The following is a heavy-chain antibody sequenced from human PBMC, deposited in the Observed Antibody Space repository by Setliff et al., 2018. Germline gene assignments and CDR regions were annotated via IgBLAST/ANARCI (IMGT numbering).Heavy chain of an antibody. CDR1: GGSISSYY. J-gene: IGHJ4*02. CDR2: IYYSGST. Sequence: NPSETLSLTCTVSGGSISSYYWGWIRQPPGKGLEWIGSIYYSGSTYYNPSLKSRVTISVDTSKNQFSLKLSSVTAADTAVYYCAARGFIAVAGTTPDYWGQGTLVTVSS. CDR3: AARGFIAVAGTTPDY. V-gene: IGHV4-39*01. D-gene: IGHD6-19*01.